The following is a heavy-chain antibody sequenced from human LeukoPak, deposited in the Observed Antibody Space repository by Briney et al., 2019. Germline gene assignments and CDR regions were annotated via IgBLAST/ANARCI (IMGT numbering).Heavy chain of an antibody. Sequence: PGGSLRLSCAASGFTFSSNAMSWVRQAPGKVLEWVSSITGHGGSTYYADSVKGRFTISRDNAKNSLYLQMNSLRAEDTAVYYCARDEELGSFDIWGQGTMVTVSS. CDR1: GFTFSSNA. CDR2: ITGHGGST. D-gene: IGHD1-26*01. J-gene: IGHJ3*02. CDR3: ARDEELGSFDI. V-gene: IGHV3-23*01.